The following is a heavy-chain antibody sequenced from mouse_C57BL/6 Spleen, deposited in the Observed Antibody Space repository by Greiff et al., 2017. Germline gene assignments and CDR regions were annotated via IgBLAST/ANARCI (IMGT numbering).Heavy chain of an antibody. D-gene: IGHD1-1*02. CDR3: AREAGGFDY. CDR2: ISYDGSN. CDR1: GYSITSGYY. J-gene: IGHJ2*01. Sequence: ESGPGLVKPSQSLSLTCSVTGYSITSGYYWNWIRQFPGNKLEWMGYISYDGSNNYNPSLKNRISITRDTSKNQFFLKLNSVTTEDTATYYCAREAGGFDYWGQGTTLTVSS. V-gene: IGHV3-6*01.